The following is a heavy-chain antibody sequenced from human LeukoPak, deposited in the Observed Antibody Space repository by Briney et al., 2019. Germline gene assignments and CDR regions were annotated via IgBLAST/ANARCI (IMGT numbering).Heavy chain of an antibody. CDR1: GFTFSGSA. CDR2: IRSKANSYAT. Sequence: GGSPRLSCAASGFTFSGSAMDWVRQASGKGLEWVARIRSKANSYATAYAASVKGRFTISRDDSKNTAYLQMNSLKTEDTAVYYCTRLEYGSGILWFDPWGQGTQVTVSS. J-gene: IGHJ5*02. V-gene: IGHV3-73*01. D-gene: IGHD3-10*01. CDR3: TRLEYGSGILWFDP.